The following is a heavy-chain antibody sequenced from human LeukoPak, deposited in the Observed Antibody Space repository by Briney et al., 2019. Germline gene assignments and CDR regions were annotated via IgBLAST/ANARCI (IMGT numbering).Heavy chain of an antibody. D-gene: IGHD3-10*01. CDR2: ISHSGST. CDR3: ARGSTMVRGIPDY. V-gene: IGHV4-38-2*02. CDR1: GYSINTNYY. J-gene: IGHJ4*02. Sequence: SETLSLTCTVSGYSINTNYYWGWIRQSPGEGLEWIGSISHSGSTSYYPSLKSRVTISLDTSKNQFSLKLSSVTAADTAMYYCARGSTMVRGIPDYWGQGTLVTVSS.